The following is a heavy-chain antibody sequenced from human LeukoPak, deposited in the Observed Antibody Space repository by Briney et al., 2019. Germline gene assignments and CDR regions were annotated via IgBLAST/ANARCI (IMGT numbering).Heavy chain of an antibody. CDR2: SSSIITYI. D-gene: IGHD3-10*01. Sequence: GGSLRLSCAAPGFTFSSYNMNWVRQAPGKGLEWVSSSSSIITYIYYADSVKGRFTISRDNAKNSLYLQMNSLRAEDTALYYCARGGVINYFDYWGQGTLVTVSS. CDR1: GFTFSSYN. V-gene: IGHV3-21*04. CDR3: ARGGVINYFDY. J-gene: IGHJ4*02.